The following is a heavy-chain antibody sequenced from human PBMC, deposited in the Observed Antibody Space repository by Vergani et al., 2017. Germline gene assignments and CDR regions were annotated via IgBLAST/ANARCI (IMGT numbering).Heavy chain of an antibody. J-gene: IGHJ4*02. V-gene: IGHV4-34*02. Sequence: QVQLQQWGAGVVKPSGTLSLTCAVFGESFSSFYWSWIRQPPGKGLEWIGEINNDGHTKYNPSLESRVTVSRDTAKNQFSLNLMSVTAADTAMYYCAVRPRVNLVGVEIVTKRTFYYWSQGSLVTVSS. CDR1: GESFSSFY. D-gene: IGHD5-24*01. CDR2: INNDGHT. CDR3: AVRPRVNLVGVEIVTKRTFYY.